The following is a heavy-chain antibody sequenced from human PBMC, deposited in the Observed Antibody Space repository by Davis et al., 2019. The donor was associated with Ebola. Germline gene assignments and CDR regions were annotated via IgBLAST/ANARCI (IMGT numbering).Heavy chain of an antibody. D-gene: IGHD3-22*01. CDR2: ISVSGGST. J-gene: IGHJ3*02. V-gene: IGHV3-23*01. CDR1: AFAFSRYA. CDR3: AKERGGSRITMIVVAPDAFDI. Sequence: SCAASAFAFSRYAMNWIRQAPGKGLEWVSAISVSGGSTYYADSVKGRFTISRDNSKNTLYLQMNSLRAEDTAIYYCAKERGGSRITMIVVAPDAFDIWGQGTMVTVSS.